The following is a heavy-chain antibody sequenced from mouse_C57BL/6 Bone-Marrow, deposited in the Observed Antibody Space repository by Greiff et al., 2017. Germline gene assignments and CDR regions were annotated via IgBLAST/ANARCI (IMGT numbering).Heavy chain of an antibody. J-gene: IGHJ3*01. CDR3: ARPGVTGAWFAY. Sequence: EVQLVESGGGLVQPGGSLKLSCAASGFTFSDYYMYWVRQTPEKRLEWVAYISNGGGSTYYPDTVKGRFTISRDNAKNTLYLQMSRLKSEDTAMYYCARPGVTGAWFAYWGQGTLVTVSA. D-gene: IGHD2-1*01. V-gene: IGHV5-12*01. CDR1: GFTFSDYY. CDR2: ISNGGGST.